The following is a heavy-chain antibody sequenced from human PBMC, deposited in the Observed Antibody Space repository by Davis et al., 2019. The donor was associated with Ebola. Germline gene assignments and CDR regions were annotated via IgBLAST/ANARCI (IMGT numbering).Heavy chain of an antibody. CDR1: GFTFSSYS. J-gene: IGHJ4*02. Sequence: PGGSLRLSCAASGFTFSSYSMNWVRQAPGKGLEWVSSISSSSTYIHYADSVKGRFTISRDNAKNSLYLQMNSLRAEDTAVYCCARVLIAAAVPDYWGQGTLVTVSS. D-gene: IGHD6-13*01. CDR2: ISSSSTYI. V-gene: IGHV3-21*01. CDR3: ARVLIAAAVPDY.